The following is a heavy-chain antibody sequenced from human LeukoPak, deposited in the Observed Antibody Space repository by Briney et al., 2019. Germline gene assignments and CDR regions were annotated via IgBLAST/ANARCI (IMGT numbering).Heavy chain of an antibody. CDR1: GYSISSAYY. J-gene: IGHJ4*02. D-gene: IGHD1-7*01. V-gene: IGHV4-38-2*02. CDR2: MYHSGST. Sequence: PSETLSLTCSVSGYSISSAYYWGWIRQPPGKGLEWIGTMYHSGSTNYNPSLKSRVTISVDTSRNQFSLKLSSVTAADTAIYYCTGELAGTTVHYWGQGILVTVSS. CDR3: TGELAGTTVHY.